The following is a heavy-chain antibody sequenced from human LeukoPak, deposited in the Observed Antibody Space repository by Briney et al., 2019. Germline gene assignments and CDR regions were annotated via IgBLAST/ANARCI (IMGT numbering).Heavy chain of an antibody. J-gene: IGHJ4*02. CDR2: INPNSGGT. Sequence: ASVTVSCKASGYTFTGYYMHWVRQAPGQGLEWMGWINPNSGGTNYAQKFQGRVTMTRDTSISTAYMELSRLRSDDTAVYYCARGGLVITFGGVIVIQGYYFDYWGQGTLVTVSS. CDR3: ARGGLVITFGGVIVIQGYYFDY. D-gene: IGHD3-16*02. CDR1: GYTFTGYY. V-gene: IGHV1-2*02.